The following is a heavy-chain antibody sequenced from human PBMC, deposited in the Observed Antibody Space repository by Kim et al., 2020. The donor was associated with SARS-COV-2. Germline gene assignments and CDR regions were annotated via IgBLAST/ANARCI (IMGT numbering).Heavy chain of an antibody. CDR2: FYYSGST. J-gene: IGHJ4*02. V-gene: IGHV4-39*01. CDR1: GDSISNSSYS. CDR3: ARHGWQWLAYYFDY. D-gene: IGHD6-19*01. Sequence: SETLSLTCTVSGDSISNSSYSWGWIRQPPGKGLEWIGSFYYSGSTYYNSSLKSRVTISVGTSKNQFSLKLTSVTAADTAVYYCARHGWQWLAYYFDYWGQGTLVTVSS.